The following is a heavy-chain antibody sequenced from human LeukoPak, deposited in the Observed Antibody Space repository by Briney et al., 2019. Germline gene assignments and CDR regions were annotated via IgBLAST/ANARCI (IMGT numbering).Heavy chain of an antibody. Sequence: GGSLRLSCAASGFTFSSYGMHWVRQAPGKGLEWVAVISYDGSNKYYADSVKGRFTISRDNSKNTLYLQMNSLRAEDTAVYYCAKELGGYCSSTSCYYYYGMDVWGQGTTVTVPS. CDR3: AKELGGYCSSTSCYYYYGMDV. CDR1: GFTFSSYG. V-gene: IGHV3-30*18. J-gene: IGHJ6*02. CDR2: ISYDGSNK. D-gene: IGHD2-2*01.